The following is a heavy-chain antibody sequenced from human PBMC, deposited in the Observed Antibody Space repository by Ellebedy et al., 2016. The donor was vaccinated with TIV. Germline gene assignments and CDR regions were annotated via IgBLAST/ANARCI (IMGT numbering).Heavy chain of an antibody. J-gene: IGHJ4*02. CDR1: GFTFTSYG. CDR3: ARDNKLYANYFDY. V-gene: IGHV1-18*04. Sequence: AASVKVSCKASGFTFTSYGISWVRQAPGQGLEWMGWISADNGNTNYVQKLQGRVTMTTDTSTSTAYMELRSLRSDDTAVYYCARDNKLYANYFDYWGQGTLVTVSS. CDR2: ISADNGNT. D-gene: IGHD2-8*01.